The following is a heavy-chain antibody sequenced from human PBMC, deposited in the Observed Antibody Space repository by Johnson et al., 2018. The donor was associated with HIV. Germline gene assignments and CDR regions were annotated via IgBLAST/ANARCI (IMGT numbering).Heavy chain of an antibody. D-gene: IGHD2-2*01. CDR3: ARGIQPDAFDI. Sequence: VQLVESGGGLIQTGGSLRLSCAASGFTVSSNYMSWVRQAPGKGLEWVSVIYSGGSTYYADSVKGRFTISRDNSKNTLYVQMNSLRAEDTAVYYCARGIQPDAFDIWGQGTMVTVSS. CDR2: IYSGGST. CDR1: GFTVSSNY. V-gene: IGHV3-53*01. J-gene: IGHJ3*02.